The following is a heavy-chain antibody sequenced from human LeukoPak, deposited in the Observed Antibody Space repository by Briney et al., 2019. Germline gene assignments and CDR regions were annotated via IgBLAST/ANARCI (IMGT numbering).Heavy chain of an antibody. V-gene: IGHV3-23*01. J-gene: IGHJ4*02. CDR2: ISGSGGST. CDR1: GFTFTNYA. Sequence: PGGSLRLSCAASGFTFTNYAMSWVRQAPGKGLEWVSTISGSGGSTYYADSVKGRFTISRDNSKNTLYLQMNSLRAEDAAVYYCARVTYTSSWSVRLYYFDYWGQGTLVTVSS. CDR3: ARVTYTSSWSVRLYYFDY. D-gene: IGHD6-13*01.